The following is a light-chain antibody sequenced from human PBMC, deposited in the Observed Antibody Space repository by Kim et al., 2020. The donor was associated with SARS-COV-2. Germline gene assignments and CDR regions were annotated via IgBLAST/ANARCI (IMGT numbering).Light chain of an antibody. Sequence: ATINCKSSQTILYSYNNKDCVAWYQQKPGQPPKLVIYWASTRESGVPDRFSGSGSGTDFSLTISSLQAEDVAVYYCQQYYRIPLTFGGGTKVDIK. CDR3: QQYYRIPLT. CDR2: WAS. CDR1: QTILYSYNNKDC. V-gene: IGKV4-1*01. J-gene: IGKJ4*01.